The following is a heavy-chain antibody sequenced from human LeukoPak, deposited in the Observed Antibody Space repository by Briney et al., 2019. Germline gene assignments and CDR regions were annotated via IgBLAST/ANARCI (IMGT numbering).Heavy chain of an antibody. CDR1: RFTFSSYS. V-gene: IGHV3-53*01. CDR3: AREVRGDYFDF. Sequence: PGGSLRLSCAASRFTFSSYSMNWVRQAPGKGLEWVSVIHAGGTTFYADSVKGRFTISRDNSKNTLYLQMNSLRADDTAVYYCAREVRGDYFDFWGQGTLVTVSS. J-gene: IGHJ4*02. CDR2: IHAGGTT. D-gene: IGHD3-16*01.